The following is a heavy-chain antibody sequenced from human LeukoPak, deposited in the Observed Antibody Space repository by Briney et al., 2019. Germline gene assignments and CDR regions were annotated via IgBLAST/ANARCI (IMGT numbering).Heavy chain of an antibody. J-gene: IGHJ6*03. Sequence: PSETLSLTCTVSGGSISSYYWSWIRQPPGKGLEWIGYIYYSGSTNYNPSLKSRVTISVDTSKNQFSLKLSSVTAADTAVYYCARGGGIAAAGTVGYYMDVWGKGTTVTVSS. V-gene: IGHV4-59*01. CDR2: IYYSGST. D-gene: IGHD6-13*01. CDR1: GGSISSYY. CDR3: ARGGGIAAAGTVGYYMDV.